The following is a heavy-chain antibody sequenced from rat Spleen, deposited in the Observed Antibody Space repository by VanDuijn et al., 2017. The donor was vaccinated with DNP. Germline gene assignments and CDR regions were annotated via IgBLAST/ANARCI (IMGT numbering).Heavy chain of an antibody. J-gene: IGHJ1*01. V-gene: IGHV3-1*01. D-gene: IGHD4-3*01. CDR2: ISYSGST. CDR3: ARPYNSGYYWYFDF. Sequence: EVQLQESGPGLVKPSQSLSLTCSVTGYSITSNYWGWIRKFPGNKMEWIGHISYSGSTSYNPSLKSRISITRDTSKNQFFLQLNSVTTEDTATYYCARPYNSGYYWYFDFWGPGTMVTVSS. CDR1: GYSITSNY.